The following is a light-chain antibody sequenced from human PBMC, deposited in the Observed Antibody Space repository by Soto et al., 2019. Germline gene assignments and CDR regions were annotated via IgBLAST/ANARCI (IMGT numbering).Light chain of an antibody. Sequence: EIVLTQSPGTLPLSPGERATLSCRASQSVSSNYLVWYQQKPGQAPRPLIYGASSRATGIPGRFSGSGSGTDFPLTISRLEPEDFAVYYCQQYANSPFTFGQGTKLEIK. J-gene: IGKJ2*01. CDR1: QSVSSNY. CDR2: GAS. CDR3: QQYANSPFT. V-gene: IGKV3-20*01.